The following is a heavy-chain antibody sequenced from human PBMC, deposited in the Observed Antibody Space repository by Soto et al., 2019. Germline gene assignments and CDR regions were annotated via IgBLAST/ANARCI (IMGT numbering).Heavy chain of an antibody. D-gene: IGHD2-15*01. CDR1: GGTFSSYT. CDR2: IIPILGIA. J-gene: IGHJ4*02. V-gene: IGHV1-69*08. CDR3: ARDEYCSGGSCFIDY. Sequence: QVQLVQSGAEVKKPGSSVKVSCKASGGTFSSYTISWVRQAPGQGLEWMGRIIPILGIANYAQKFQGRVTITADKSTSTAYMELSSLRSEDTAVYYCARDEYCSGGSCFIDYWGQGTLVTVSS.